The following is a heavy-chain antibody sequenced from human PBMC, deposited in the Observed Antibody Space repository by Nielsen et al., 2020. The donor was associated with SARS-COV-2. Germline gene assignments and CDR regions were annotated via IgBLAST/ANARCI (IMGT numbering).Heavy chain of an antibody. V-gene: IGHV3-9*01. J-gene: IGHJ4*02. CDR3: AKDLIPIAVAGFDY. Sequence: SLRISCAASGFTFCGYSMPWVRQAPGKGLEWVSGISWNSGSIGYADSVKGRFTISRDNAKNSLYLQMNSLRAEDTALYYCAKDLIPIAVAGFDYWGQGTLVTVSS. CDR1: GFTFCGYS. D-gene: IGHD6-19*01. CDR2: ISWNSGSI.